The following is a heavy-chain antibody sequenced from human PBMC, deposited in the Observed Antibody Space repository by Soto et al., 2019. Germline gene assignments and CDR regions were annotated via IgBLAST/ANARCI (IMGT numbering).Heavy chain of an antibody. CDR2: IYYSGST. J-gene: IGHJ3*02. Sequence: SETLSLTCTVSGGSISSYYWSWIRQPPGKGLEWIGYIYYSGSTNYNPSLKSRVTISVDTSKNQFSLKPSSVTAADTAVYYCAIWAKRITIFGVVSGAFDIWGQGTMVTVSS. D-gene: IGHD3-3*01. CDR1: GGSISSYY. CDR3: AIWAKRITIFGVVSGAFDI. V-gene: IGHV4-59*08.